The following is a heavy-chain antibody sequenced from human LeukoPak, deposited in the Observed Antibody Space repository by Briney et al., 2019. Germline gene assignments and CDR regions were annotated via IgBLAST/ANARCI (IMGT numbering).Heavy chain of an antibody. J-gene: IGHJ4*02. Sequence: PGGSLRLSCTASGFTLSSYEMSWIRQAPGKGLEWVSSIDYSGGNTHYADSVKGRFTISRDISKTTLYLQINGLTADDTAVYYCAKDSHSGFFDYWGQGTLVTVSS. CDR2: IDYSGGNT. V-gene: IGHV3-23*01. CDR1: GFTLSSYE. D-gene: IGHD5-12*01. CDR3: AKDSHSGFFDY.